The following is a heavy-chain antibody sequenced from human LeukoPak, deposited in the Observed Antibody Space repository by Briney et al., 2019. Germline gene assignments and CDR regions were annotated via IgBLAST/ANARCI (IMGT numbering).Heavy chain of an antibody. CDR1: GYTFNSYA. CDR2: IIPIFGTA. D-gene: IGHD2-2*01. V-gene: IGHV1-69*05. CDR3: ARAWGCSSTSSSCYYYYYMDV. Sequence: SVKVSCKTSGYTFNSYAISWVRQAPGQGLEWMGGIIPIFGTANYAQKFQGRVTITTDESTSTAYMELSSLRSEDTAVYYCARAWGCSSTSSSCYYYYYMDVWGKGTTVTVSS. J-gene: IGHJ6*03.